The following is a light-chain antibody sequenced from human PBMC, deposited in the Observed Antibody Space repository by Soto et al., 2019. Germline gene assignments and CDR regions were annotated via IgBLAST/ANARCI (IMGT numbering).Light chain of an antibody. Sequence: DIVMTQSPLYLPVTPGETASISCRSSQSLLYRTGDTYLDWYMQKPGQSPRLLIYLGFNRASGVPDRFSGSGSGTEFTLKISRVEAEDVGIYYSMQALQTPFTFGQGTKLEIK. CDR3: MQALQTPFT. CDR1: QSLLYRTGDTY. J-gene: IGKJ2*01. V-gene: IGKV2-28*01. CDR2: LGF.